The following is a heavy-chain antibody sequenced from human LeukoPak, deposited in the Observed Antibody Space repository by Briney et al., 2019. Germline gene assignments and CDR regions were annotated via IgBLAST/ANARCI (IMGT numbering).Heavy chain of an antibody. Sequence: GGSLRLSCTASGFSFSSYSMNWVRQAPGKGLEWVSYITSSSITIFYADSVKGRFTISRDNARNSLYLQMNSLRDEDTAVYYCARVRRGYSYGYVDYWGQGTLVTVSS. CDR1: GFSFSSYS. J-gene: IGHJ4*02. D-gene: IGHD5-18*01. CDR3: ARVRRGYSYGYVDY. V-gene: IGHV3-48*02. CDR2: ITSSSITI.